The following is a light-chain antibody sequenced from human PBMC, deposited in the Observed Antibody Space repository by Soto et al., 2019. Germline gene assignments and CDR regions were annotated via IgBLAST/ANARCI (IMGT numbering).Light chain of an antibody. CDR1: SSNIGKNY. V-gene: IGLV1-51*01. Sequence: QSVLTQPPSVSAAPGETVTISCSGSSSNIGKNYVSWYQQFPRTAPRLLIYDDNKRPSGIPDRFSGSKSGTSATLGITGLQTGDEAEYYCGAWDSSLSFVLFGGGTKLTVL. J-gene: IGLJ2*01. CDR2: DDN. CDR3: GAWDSSLSFVL.